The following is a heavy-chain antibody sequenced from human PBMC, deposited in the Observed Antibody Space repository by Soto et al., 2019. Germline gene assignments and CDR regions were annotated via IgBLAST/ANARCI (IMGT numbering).Heavy chain of an antibody. Sequence: ASVKVSCKASGYTFTSYGISWVRQAPGQGLEWMGWISAYNGNTNYAQKLQGRVTMTTDTSTSTAYMELRSLRSDDTAVYYCARGVRRYCSGGSCQPIDYWGQGTLVTVSS. V-gene: IGHV1-18*01. CDR2: ISAYNGNT. J-gene: IGHJ4*02. D-gene: IGHD2-15*01. CDR1: GYTFTSYG. CDR3: ARGVRRYCSGGSCQPIDY.